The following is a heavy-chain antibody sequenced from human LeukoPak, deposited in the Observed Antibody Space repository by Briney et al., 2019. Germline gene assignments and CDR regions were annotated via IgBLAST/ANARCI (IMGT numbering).Heavy chain of an antibody. V-gene: IGHV1-46*01. CDR2: INPSGGST. Sequence: ASVKVSCKASGYTFTSYYMHWVRQAPEQGLEWMGIINPSGGSTSYAQKFQGRVTMTRDTSTSTVYMELSSLRSEDTAVYYCARSCSSTSCYREDYYGMDVWGKGTTVTVSS. J-gene: IGHJ6*04. D-gene: IGHD2-2*01. CDR3: ARSCSSTSCYREDYYGMDV. CDR1: GYTFTSYY.